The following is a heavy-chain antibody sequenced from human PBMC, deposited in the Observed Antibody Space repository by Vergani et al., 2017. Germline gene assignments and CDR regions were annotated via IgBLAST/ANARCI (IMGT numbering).Heavy chain of an antibody. CDR1: GYTFTSYG. J-gene: IGHJ3*02. V-gene: IGHV1-18*01. D-gene: IGHD6-6*01. CDR2: ISAYNGNT. Sequence: QVQLVQSGAEVKKPGASVKVSCKASGYTFTSYGISWVRQAPGQGLEWMGWISAYNGNTNYAQKLQGRVTMTTDTSTSTAYMELRSLRSDDTAVYYCAREGAALEYSSSGDAFDIWGQGTMVTVSS. CDR3: AREGAALEYSSSGDAFDI.